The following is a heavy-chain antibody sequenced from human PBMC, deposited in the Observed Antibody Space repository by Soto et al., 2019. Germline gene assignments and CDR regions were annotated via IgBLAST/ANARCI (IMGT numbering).Heavy chain of an antibody. D-gene: IGHD5-18*01. CDR2: IYSGGST. J-gene: IGHJ4*02. CDR3: AREGRDTAMVGAFDY. V-gene: IGHV3-53*02. Sequence: EVQLVETGGVLIQPGGSLRLSCAASGFTVSSNYMSWVRQAPGKGLEWVSVIYSGGSTYYADSVKGRFTISRDNSKNTLYLQMNSLRAEDTAVYYCAREGRDTAMVGAFDYWGQGTLVTVSS. CDR1: GFTVSSNY.